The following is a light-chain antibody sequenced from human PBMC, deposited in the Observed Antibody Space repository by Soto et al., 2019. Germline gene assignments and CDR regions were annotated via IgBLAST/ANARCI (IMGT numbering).Light chain of an antibody. CDR1: RIIGNW. CDR2: AAS. CDR3: QQYNTYS. Sequence: DIQMTQSPPTLSASVGDRVTISCRASRIIGNWLAWYQQKPGKAPKLLIYAASTLESGVPSRLSGSGSGTAFTLTTSGLQPDDFATSSCQQYNTYSFGQGTHVEIK. J-gene: IGKJ2*01. V-gene: IGKV1-5*03.